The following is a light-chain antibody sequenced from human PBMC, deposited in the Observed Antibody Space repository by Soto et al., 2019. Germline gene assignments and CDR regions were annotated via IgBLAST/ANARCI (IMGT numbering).Light chain of an antibody. V-gene: IGKV3-11*01. Sequence: DIVMTQSPATLSASPGETVTLSCRASQTVYNNLAWYQQKPGQAPRLLIFDASTRATGLPARFSGSGSGTDFTLTISSLEPEDFAVYYCQQRDNWPPTFGPGTTVEI. CDR2: DAS. CDR3: QQRDNWPPT. J-gene: IGKJ3*01. CDR1: QTVYNN.